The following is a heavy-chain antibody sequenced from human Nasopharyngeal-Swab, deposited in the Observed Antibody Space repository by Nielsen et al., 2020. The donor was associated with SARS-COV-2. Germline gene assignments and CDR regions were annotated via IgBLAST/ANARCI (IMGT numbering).Heavy chain of an antibody. V-gene: IGHV4-59*12. CDR2: FYYNGIT. D-gene: IGHD1-26*01. J-gene: IGHJ4*02. CDR3: AREVVGGLVDS. CDR1: GGSISSYY. Sequence: SETLSLTCTVSGGSISSYYCSWSLQSPGKGLEWIGYFYYNGITNYNPSLKSRVTILIDTSKNQFSLKLNSVTAADTAVYYCAREVVGGLVDSWGQGTLVTVSS.